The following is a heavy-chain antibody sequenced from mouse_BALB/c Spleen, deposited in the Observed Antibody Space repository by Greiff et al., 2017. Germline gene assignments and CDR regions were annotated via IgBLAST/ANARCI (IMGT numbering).Heavy chain of an antibody. Sequence: QVQLQQSGAELVRPGTSVKVSCKASGYAFTNYLIEWVKQRPGQGLAWIGVINPGSGGTNYNEKFKGKATLTADKSSSTAYMQLSSLTSDDSAVYFCARRDGNLVYAMDYWGQGTSVTVSS. CDR1: GYAFTNYL. D-gene: IGHD2-1*01. CDR2: INPGSGGT. V-gene: IGHV1-54*01. J-gene: IGHJ4*01. CDR3: ARRDGNLVYAMDY.